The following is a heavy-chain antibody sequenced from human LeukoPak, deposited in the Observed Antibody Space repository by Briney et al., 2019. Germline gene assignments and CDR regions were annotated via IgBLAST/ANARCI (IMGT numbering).Heavy chain of an antibody. V-gene: IGHV3-30-3*01. CDR2: ISYDGSNK. Sequence: GGSLRLSCAASGFTFSSYAMHWVRQAPGKGLEWVAVISYDGSNKYYADSVKGRFTISRDNSKNTLYLQMNSLRAEDTAVYYCARAVAGTMSFDYWGQGTLVTVSS. CDR3: ARAVAGTMSFDY. D-gene: IGHD6-19*01. CDR1: GFTFSSYA. J-gene: IGHJ4*02.